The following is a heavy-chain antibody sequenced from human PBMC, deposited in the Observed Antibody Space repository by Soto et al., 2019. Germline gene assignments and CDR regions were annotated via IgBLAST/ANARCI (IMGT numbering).Heavy chain of an antibody. D-gene: IGHD1-1*01. Sequence: DVQLVESGGGLIQPGESLRLSCAAFGLTISGKKYVSWVRQAPGKRLEWVSALYDVDGSFYADSVTGRFTTSSDSSKTTVYLQMNDLRPDDTAGYYCATWHEREHAFDVWGQVTTGTISS. CDR2: LYDVDGS. V-gene: IGHV3-53*01. CDR1: GLTISGKKY. J-gene: IGHJ3*01. CDR3: ATWHEREHAFDV.